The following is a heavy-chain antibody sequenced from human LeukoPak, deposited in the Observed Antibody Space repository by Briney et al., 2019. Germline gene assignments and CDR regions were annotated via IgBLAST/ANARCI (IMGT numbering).Heavy chain of an antibody. J-gene: IGHJ4*02. CDR2: INHSGST. D-gene: IGHD6-6*01. CDR1: GGSFSGYY. CDR3: ARGVAARPEFDY. Sequence: SETPSLTCAVYGGSFSGYYWSWIRQPPGKGLEWIGEINHSGSTNYNPSLKSRVTISVDTSKNQFSLKLSSVTAADTAVYYCARGVAARPEFDYWGQGTLVTVSS. V-gene: IGHV4-34*01.